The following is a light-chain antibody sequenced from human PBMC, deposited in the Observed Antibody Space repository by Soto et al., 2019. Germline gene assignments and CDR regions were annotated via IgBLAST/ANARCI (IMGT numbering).Light chain of an antibody. CDR3: QQSNNWPYT. Sequence: EIVMTQSPATPSVSPGERVTLSFRASPSVSDNLAWYQQKPGQAPRLLIYGASTRATTIPARFSVSGSGTEFTLTISSLQSEDCAVSDCQQSNNWPYTFGQGTKLDIK. J-gene: IGKJ2*01. CDR1: PSVSDN. CDR2: GAS. V-gene: IGKV3-15*01.